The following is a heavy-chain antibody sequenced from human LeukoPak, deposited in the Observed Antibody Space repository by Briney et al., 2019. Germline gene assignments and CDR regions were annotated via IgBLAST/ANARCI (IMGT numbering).Heavy chain of an antibody. CDR3: ARHKTSGSYSSDY. CDR2: IYYSGNT. Sequence: SSETLSLTCSVSGDSIRSYWWTWIRQPPGKGLEWIGHIYYSGNTNYNPALKSRVTMSVDTSKNQFSLKLSSVTAADTAIYYCARHKTSGSYSSDYWGQGTLVTVSS. CDR1: GDSIRSYW. J-gene: IGHJ4*02. D-gene: IGHD5-18*01. V-gene: IGHV4-59*08.